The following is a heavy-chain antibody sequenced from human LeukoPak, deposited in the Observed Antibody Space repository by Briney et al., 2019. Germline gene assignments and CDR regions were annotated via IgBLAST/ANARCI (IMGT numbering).Heavy chain of an antibody. V-gene: IGHV4-59*11. D-gene: IGHD6-19*01. J-gene: IGHJ5*02. Sequence: SETLSLTCTVSGGSISSHYWSWIRQPPGKGLEWIGYIYYSGSTYYNPSLRSRVTISVDTSKNLFSLKLSSVTAADTAVYYCARLGHSSGWYGAFWLDPWGQGTLVTVSP. CDR3: ARLGHSSGWYGAFWLDP. CDR1: GGSISSHY. CDR2: IYYSGST.